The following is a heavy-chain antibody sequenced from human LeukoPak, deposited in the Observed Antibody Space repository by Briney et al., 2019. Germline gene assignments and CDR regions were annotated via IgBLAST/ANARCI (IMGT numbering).Heavy chain of an antibody. CDR2: IIPIFGIA. J-gene: IGHJ3*02. D-gene: IGHD2-2*01. CDR1: GGTFSSYA. Sequence: SVKVSCKASGGTFSSYAISWVRQAPGQGLEWMGRIIPIFGIANYAQKFQGRVTITADKPTSTAYMELSSLRSEDTAVYYCARENIRDIVVVPAGAFDIWGQGTMVTVSS. V-gene: IGHV1-69*04. CDR3: ARENIRDIVVVPAGAFDI.